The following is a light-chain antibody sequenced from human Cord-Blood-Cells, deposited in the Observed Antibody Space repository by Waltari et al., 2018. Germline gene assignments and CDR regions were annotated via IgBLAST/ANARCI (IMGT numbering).Light chain of an antibody. J-gene: IGKJ5*01. V-gene: IGKV3-20*01. CDR3: QQNYSTPRT. Sequence: LPSSPVVGAALTTRRGTKIISSYLNWYQQKPGKAPRLLIYGASSMHSGVPDRFSGSGSGTDFTLTISSLEPEDFAVYYCQQNYSTPRTFGQGTRVEIK. CDR2: GAS. CDR1: TKIISSY.